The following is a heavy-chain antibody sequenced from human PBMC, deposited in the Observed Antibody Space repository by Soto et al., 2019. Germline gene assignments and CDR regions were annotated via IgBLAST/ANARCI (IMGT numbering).Heavy chain of an antibody. CDR2: ITSDGSST. J-gene: IGHJ6*02. CDR1: GFTFSTYY. V-gene: IGHV3-74*01. CDR3: ARERGGGFGDV. Sequence: EVPLVESGGGLVQPGGSLRLSCAASGFTFSTYYMNWVRQAPGKGLVWVARITSDGSSTTYADSVKGRFTISRDNAKNTLYLHMSSLRAEDTAVYSCARERGGGFGDVWGQGTTVTVSS. D-gene: IGHD3-10*01.